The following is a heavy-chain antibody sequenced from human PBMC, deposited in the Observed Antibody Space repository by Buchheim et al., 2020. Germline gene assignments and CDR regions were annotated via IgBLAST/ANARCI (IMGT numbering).Heavy chain of an antibody. CDR3: ARESYCSSTSCYLLKVGYYGMDV. J-gene: IGHJ6*02. CDR2: INSDGSST. V-gene: IGHV3-74*01. D-gene: IGHD2-2*01. CDR1: GFTFSSYW. Sequence: EVQLVESGGGLVQPGGSLRLSCAASGFTFSSYWMHWVRQAPGKGLVWVSRINSDGSSTSYADSVKGRFTISRDNAKNTLYLQMNSLRAEDTAVYYCARESYCSSTSCYLLKVGYYGMDVWGQGTT.